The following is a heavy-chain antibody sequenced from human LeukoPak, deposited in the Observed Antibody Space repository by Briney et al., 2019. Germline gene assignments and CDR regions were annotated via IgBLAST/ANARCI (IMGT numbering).Heavy chain of an antibody. CDR3: ARTVTEDYYSYYYMDV. J-gene: IGHJ6*03. V-gene: IGHV1-69*01. CDR1: GGTFISYA. Sequence: ASVKVSCKASGGTFISYAISWVRQAPGQGLEWMGGIIPIFGTANYAQKFQGRVTITADESTSTAYMELSSLRSEDTAVYYCARTVTEDYYSYYYMDVWGKGTTVTVSS. CDR2: IIPIFGTA. D-gene: IGHD4-11*01.